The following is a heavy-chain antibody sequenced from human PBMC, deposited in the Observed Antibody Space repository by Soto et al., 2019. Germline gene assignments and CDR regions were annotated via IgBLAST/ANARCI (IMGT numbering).Heavy chain of an antibody. V-gene: IGHV1-3*01. CDR3: ARRAPFTIFGVVTLYGMDV. Sequence: ASVKVSCKASGYTFTSYAMHWVGQAPGKRLEWMGWINAGNGNTKYSQKFQGRVTITRDTSASTAYMELSSLRSEDTAVYYCARRAPFTIFGVVTLYGMDVWGQGTTVTVSS. CDR1: GYTFTSYA. J-gene: IGHJ6*02. D-gene: IGHD3-3*01. CDR2: INAGNGNT.